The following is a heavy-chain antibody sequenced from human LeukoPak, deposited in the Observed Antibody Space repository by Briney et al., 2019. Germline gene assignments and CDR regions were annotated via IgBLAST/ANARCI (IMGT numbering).Heavy chain of an antibody. CDR3: AIYDSRGDFDY. D-gene: IGHD3-22*01. CDR2: IRNDDSDR. Sequence: PGGSLRLSCAASGFIFSDYGMHWVRQAPGQGRDWVAFIRNDDSDRDYADSVRGRFTISRDNSRNTLYLQMRNLRPEDTGVYYCAIYDSRGDFDYWGQGTQVTVSA. V-gene: IGHV3-30*02. CDR1: GFIFSDYG. J-gene: IGHJ4*02.